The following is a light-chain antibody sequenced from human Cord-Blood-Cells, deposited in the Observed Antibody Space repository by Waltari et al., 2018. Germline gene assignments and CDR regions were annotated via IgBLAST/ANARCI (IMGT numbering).Light chain of an antibody. V-gene: IGLV2-18*02. Sequence: QSALTQPPSVSGSPGQSVTISCTGTSSDVGSYNRVSWYQQPPGTAPKLMIYEVSNRHSGVPDRVSGSKSGNTASLTISGLQAEDEADYYCSSYTSSSTLVFGGGTKLTVL. CDR3: SSYTSSSTLV. CDR1: SSDVGSYNR. CDR2: EVS. J-gene: IGLJ2*01.